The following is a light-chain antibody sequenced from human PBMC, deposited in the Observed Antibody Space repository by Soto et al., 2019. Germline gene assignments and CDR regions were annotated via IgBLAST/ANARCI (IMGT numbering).Light chain of an antibody. J-gene: IGKJ4*01. CDR2: WAS. V-gene: IGKV4-1*01. CDR3: QQYYSSPLT. Sequence: DIVMTQSPDSLAVSLGERATINCKSSQSVLYSSNNKNYLGWYQQKPGQTPKLLIYWASTREYGVPDRFSGRGSGTDFTLTISSLQAEDVAVYYCQQYYSSPLTFGGGTKVEIK. CDR1: QSVLYSSNNKNY.